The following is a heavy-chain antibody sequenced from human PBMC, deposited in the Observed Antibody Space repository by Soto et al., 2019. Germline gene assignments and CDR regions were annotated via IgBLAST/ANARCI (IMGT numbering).Heavy chain of an antibody. CDR3: ATHVGSDYGYYGDRGYYYGMDV. D-gene: IGHD4-17*01. V-gene: IGHV1-18*04. CDR1: GYTFTSYG. Sequence: ASVKVSCKASGYTFTSYGISWVRQAPGQGLEWMGWISAYNGNTNYAQKLQGRVTMTTDTSTSTAYMELRSLRSDDTAVYYCATHVGSDYGYYGDRGYYYGMDVWGQGTTVTVSS. J-gene: IGHJ6*02. CDR2: ISAYNGNT.